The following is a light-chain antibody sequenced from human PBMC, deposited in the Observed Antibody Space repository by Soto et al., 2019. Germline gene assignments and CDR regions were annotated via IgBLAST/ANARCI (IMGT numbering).Light chain of an antibody. CDR1: QSVSSN. Sequence: EIVMTQSPATLSVSPGERATLSCRASQSVSSNLAWYQQKPGQAPRLLIYGASTRATGIPARFSGSGSGTEFPLTISRLQAEDFAVYYCQQYNNWPQLTFGGGTKVAIK. CDR3: QQYNNWPQLT. CDR2: GAS. V-gene: IGKV3-15*01. J-gene: IGKJ4*01.